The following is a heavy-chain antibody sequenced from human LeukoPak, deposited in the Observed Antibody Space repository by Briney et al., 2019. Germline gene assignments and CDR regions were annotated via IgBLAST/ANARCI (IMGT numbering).Heavy chain of an antibody. CDR2: ISSSSSYI. Sequence: GGSLRLSCAASGFTFSSYSMNWVRQAPGKGLEWVSSISSSSSYIYYADSVKGRFTISRDNAKNSLYLQMNSLRAEDTAVYYCARGLFRDGYTYTYSFDYWGQGALVTVSS. CDR3: ARGLFRDGYTYTYSFDY. V-gene: IGHV3-21*01. CDR1: GFTFSSYS. D-gene: IGHD5-18*01. J-gene: IGHJ4*02.